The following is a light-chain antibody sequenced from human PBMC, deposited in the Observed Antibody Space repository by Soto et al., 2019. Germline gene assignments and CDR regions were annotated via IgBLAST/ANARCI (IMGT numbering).Light chain of an antibody. CDR1: QSVSSSY. CDR2: GAS. CDR3: QQYCSGTGYT. Sequence: EIVLTQSPGTLSFSAGQRATLSCSASQSVSSSYLAWYQQRPAQAPRLLIYGASSRATGIPDRFSDSGSGIEFTIISSRVAAEDFGVCYCQQYCSGTGYTFEQGTETEIK. V-gene: IGKV3-20*01. J-gene: IGKJ2*01.